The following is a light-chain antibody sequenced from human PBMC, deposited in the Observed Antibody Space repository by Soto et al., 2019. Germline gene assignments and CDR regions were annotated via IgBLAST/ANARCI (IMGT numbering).Light chain of an antibody. CDR3: QSFDSSLSVVV. CDR2: DNN. Sequence: QSVLTQPPSVSGAPGQRITISCTGSSSNIGAGYAVHWYQHRPGTAPKLLIFDNNNRPSGVPDRFSGSKSGTSASLAITGLQAEDEADYYCQSFDSSLSVVVFGGGTKLTVL. V-gene: IGLV1-40*01. J-gene: IGLJ2*01. CDR1: SSNIGAGYA.